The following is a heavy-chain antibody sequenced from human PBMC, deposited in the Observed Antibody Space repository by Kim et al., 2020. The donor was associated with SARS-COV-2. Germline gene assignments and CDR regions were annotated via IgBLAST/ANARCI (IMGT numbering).Heavy chain of an antibody. J-gene: IGHJ3*01. CDR1: GFTFGSYA. V-gene: IGHV3-23*01. Sequence: GGSLRLSCVASGFTFGSYAMSWVRQAPGKGLEWVAYISGGGAKTYYAGSVKGRFTISRDNSKNSLFLQLNSLRAEDTALYYCAKCPAGWGNHAFDV. D-gene: IGHD3-10*01. CDR2: ISGGGAKT. CDR3: AKCPAGWGNHAFDV.